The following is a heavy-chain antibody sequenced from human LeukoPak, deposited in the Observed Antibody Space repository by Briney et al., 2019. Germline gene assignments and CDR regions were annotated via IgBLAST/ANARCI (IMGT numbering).Heavy chain of an antibody. CDR2: ISSSSSYI. J-gene: IGHJ4*02. CDR3: ARGGYSYGYVDY. V-gene: IGHV3-21*01. Sequence: GGSLRLSCAASGFTFSTYSMNWVRQAPGKGLEWVSSISSSSSYIYYADSVKGRFTISRDNAKNSLYLQMNSLRAEDTAVYYCARGGYSYGYVDYWGQGTLVTVSS. CDR1: GFTFSTYS. D-gene: IGHD5-18*01.